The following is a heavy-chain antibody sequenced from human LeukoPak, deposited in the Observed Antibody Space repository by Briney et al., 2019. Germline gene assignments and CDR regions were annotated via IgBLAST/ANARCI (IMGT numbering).Heavy chain of an antibody. CDR1: GYTFSDFG. V-gene: IGHV1-18*01. CDR3: ARAGAAVTMFFDF. J-gene: IGHJ4*02. D-gene: IGHD4-17*01. Sequence: ASVKVSCKASGYTFSDFGITWVRKAPGQGVEWMGWIGAYNDNTNYPQKFQGRVTLTTDTSTSTAYMELRSLTSDDTALYYCARAGAAVTMFFDFWGQGTLVTVSS. CDR2: IGAYNDNT.